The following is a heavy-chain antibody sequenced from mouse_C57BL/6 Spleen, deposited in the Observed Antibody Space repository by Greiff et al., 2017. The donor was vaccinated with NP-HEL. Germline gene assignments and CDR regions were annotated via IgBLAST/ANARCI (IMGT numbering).Heavy chain of an antibody. J-gene: IGHJ3*01. CDR2: IDPENGDT. Sequence: VHVKQSGAELVRPGASVKLSCTASGFNIKDDYMHWVKQRPEQGLEWIGWIDPENGDTEYASKFQGKATITADTSSNTAYLQLSSLTSEDTAVYYCTTDYGLGAYWGQGTLVTVSA. CDR1: GFNIKDDY. V-gene: IGHV14-4*01. CDR3: TTDYGLGAY. D-gene: IGHD1-1*01.